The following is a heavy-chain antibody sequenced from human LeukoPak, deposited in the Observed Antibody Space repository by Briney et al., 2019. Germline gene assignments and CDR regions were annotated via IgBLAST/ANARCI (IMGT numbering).Heavy chain of an antibody. CDR1: GFTFSSYS. Sequence: PGGSLRLSCAASGFTFSSYSMNWVRQAPGKGLEWVSAISGSGGRRYYADSVKGRFTISRDNSKNTLYLQMNSLRAEDTAVYYCAKEVQWLVLNGLFDYWGQGTRVTVSS. V-gene: IGHV3-23*01. CDR3: AKEVQWLVLNGLFDY. J-gene: IGHJ4*02. D-gene: IGHD6-19*01. CDR2: ISGSGGRR.